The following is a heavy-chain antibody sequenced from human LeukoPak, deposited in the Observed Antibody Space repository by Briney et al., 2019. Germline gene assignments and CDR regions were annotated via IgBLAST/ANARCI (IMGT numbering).Heavy chain of an antibody. CDR1: GFTFTSSA. J-gene: IGHJ4*02. CDR3: AAVDTAMATSSSFDY. D-gene: IGHD5-18*01. Sequence: TSVKVSCKASGFTFTSSAMQWVRQARGQRLGWIGWIVVGSGNTNYAQKFQERVTITRDMSTSTAYMELSSLRSEDTAVYYCAAVDTAMATSSSFDYWGQGTLVTVSS. CDR2: IVVGSGNT. V-gene: IGHV1-58*02.